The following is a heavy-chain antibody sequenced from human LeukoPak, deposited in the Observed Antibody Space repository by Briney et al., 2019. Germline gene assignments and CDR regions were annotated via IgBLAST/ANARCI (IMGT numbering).Heavy chain of an antibody. Sequence: ASVKVSCKASGYTFTSYYMHWVRQAPGQGLEWMGIINPSGGSTSYAQKFQGRVTMTRDTSTSTVYMELSSLRSEDTAVYYCARDYYDSSGYYYGPCVYWGQGTLVTVSS. D-gene: IGHD3-22*01. CDR1: GYTFTSYY. CDR3: ARDYYDSSGYYYGPCVY. J-gene: IGHJ4*02. V-gene: IGHV1-46*01. CDR2: INPSGGST.